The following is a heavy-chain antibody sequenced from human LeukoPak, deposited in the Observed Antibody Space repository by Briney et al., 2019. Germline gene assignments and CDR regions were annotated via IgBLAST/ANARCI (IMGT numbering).Heavy chain of an antibody. Sequence: SETLSLTCTVSGGSISSGGYYWSWIRQHPGKGLEWIGYIYYSGSTYYNPSLKSRVTISVDTSKNQFSLKLSSVTAADTAVYYCATSGDYYGSGSYHDAFDIWGQGTMVTVSS. V-gene: IGHV4-31*03. CDR1: GGSISSGGYY. CDR3: ATSGDYYGSGSYHDAFDI. D-gene: IGHD3-10*01. CDR2: IYYSGST. J-gene: IGHJ3*02.